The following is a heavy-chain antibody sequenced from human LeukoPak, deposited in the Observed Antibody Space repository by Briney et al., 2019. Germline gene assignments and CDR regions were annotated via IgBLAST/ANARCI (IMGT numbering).Heavy chain of an antibody. CDR2: ISYDGSNK. Sequence: PGGSLRLSCGASGFTFSSYGMHWVRQAPGKGLEWVAVISYDGSNKYYADSVKGRFTISRDNSKNTLYLEMNSLRTEDTAVYYCAKGGLQTRNWYFALWGRGTLVTVSS. CDR3: AKGGLQTRNWYFAL. J-gene: IGHJ2*01. D-gene: IGHD5-18*01. CDR1: GFTFSSYG. V-gene: IGHV3-30*18.